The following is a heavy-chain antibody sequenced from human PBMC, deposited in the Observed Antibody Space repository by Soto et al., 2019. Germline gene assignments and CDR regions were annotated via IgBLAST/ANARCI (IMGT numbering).Heavy chain of an antibody. CDR1: GFTFSSYG. D-gene: IGHD1-26*01. J-gene: IGHJ4*02. CDR3: ARDTSGSFHYFDY. CDR2: IWYDGSNK. Sequence: QVQLVESGGGVVQPGRSLRLSCAASGFTFSSYGIHWVRQAPGKGLEWVAVIWYDGSNKYYADSVKGRFTISRDNSKNTLYLQMNSLRAEDTAVYYCARDTSGSFHYFDYWGQGTLVTVSS. V-gene: IGHV3-33*01.